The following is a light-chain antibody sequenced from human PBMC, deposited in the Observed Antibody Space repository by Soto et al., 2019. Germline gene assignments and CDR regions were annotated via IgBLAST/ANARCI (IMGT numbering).Light chain of an antibody. J-gene: IGLJ2*01. CDR1: TSNFGSNS. CDR2: GNN. V-gene: IGLV1-44*01. Sequence: QSVLTQSPSASGTPGQRVTISCSGSTSNFGSNSVNWYQQLPGTAPKVVIYGNNQRPSGVPDRFSGSKSGTSASLAISGLQSDDEADYYCATWDDSLRGVLFGGGTKLTVL. CDR3: ATWDDSLRGVL.